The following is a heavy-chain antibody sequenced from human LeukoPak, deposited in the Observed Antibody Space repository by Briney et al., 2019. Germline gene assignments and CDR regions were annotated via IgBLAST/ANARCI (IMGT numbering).Heavy chain of an antibody. V-gene: IGHV4-59*01. CDR1: GSSISSYY. CDR3: ARDRIADY. D-gene: IGHD2/OR15-2a*01. CDR2: IYYSGST. J-gene: IGHJ4*02. Sequence: TSETLSLTCTVSGSSISSYYWSWIRQPPGKGLEWIGYIYYSGSTNYNPSLKSRVTISVDTSKNQFSLKLSSVTAADTAVYYCARDRIADYWGQGTLVTVSS.